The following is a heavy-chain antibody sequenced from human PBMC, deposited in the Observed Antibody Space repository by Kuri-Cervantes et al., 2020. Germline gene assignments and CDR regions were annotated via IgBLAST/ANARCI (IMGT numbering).Heavy chain of an antibody. CDR1: GFTFSDYH. D-gene: IGHD2-15*01. CDR2: ISSSGSTI. CDR3: ARPGGYCSGGSCYVAAFDI. J-gene: IGHJ3*02. V-gene: IGHV3-11*01. Sequence: GESLKISCAASGFTFSDYHMSWIRQAPGKGLEWVSYISSSGSTIYYADSVKGRFTISRDNAKNSLYLQMNSLRAEDTAVYYCARPGGYCSGGSCYVAAFDIWGQGTMVTVSS.